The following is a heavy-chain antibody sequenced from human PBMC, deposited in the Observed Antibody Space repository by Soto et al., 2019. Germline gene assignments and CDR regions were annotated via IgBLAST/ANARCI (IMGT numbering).Heavy chain of an antibody. J-gene: IGHJ4*02. CDR3: AGLPDTAMIDY. Sequence: QVQLVESGGGVVQPGRSLRLSCAASGFTFSSYGMHWVRQAPGKGLEWVAVISYDGSNKYYADSVKGRFTISRDNSKNTRYLQMNSLRAEDTAVYYCAGLPDTAMIDYWGQGTLVTVSS. CDR1: GFTFSSYG. CDR2: ISYDGSNK. D-gene: IGHD5-18*01. V-gene: IGHV3-30*03.